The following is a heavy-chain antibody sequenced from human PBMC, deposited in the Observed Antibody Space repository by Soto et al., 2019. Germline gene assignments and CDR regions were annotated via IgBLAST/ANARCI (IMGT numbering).Heavy chain of an antibody. Sequence: EVQLLESGGDSVQPGGSVRLSCAGSGFTFINYAMNWVRQAPGKGLEWVSTISGGGDATFFADSVRGRFTFSRDNSKNTVTLQMNSLGVDDTVVYYCARKVVGSTSRPDYWYFDLWGRGTLVTVSS. J-gene: IGHJ2*01. CDR1: GFTFINYA. CDR3: ARKVVGSTSRPDYWYFDL. D-gene: IGHD2-21*01. V-gene: IGHV3-23*01. CDR2: ISGGGDAT.